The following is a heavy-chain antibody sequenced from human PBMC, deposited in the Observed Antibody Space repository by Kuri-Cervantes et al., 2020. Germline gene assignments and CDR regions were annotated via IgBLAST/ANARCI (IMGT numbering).Heavy chain of an antibody. CDR1: GGTFSSYA. V-gene: IGHV1-69*05. CDR2: IIPIFGTA. Sequence: SVKVSCKASGGTFSSYAISWVRQAPGQGLEWMGGIIPIFGTANYAQKFQGRVTITTDESTSTAYMELGSLRSEDTAVYYCARATAAGTKTEYYFDYWGQGTLVTVSS. CDR3: ARATAAGTKTEYYFDY. D-gene: IGHD6-13*01. J-gene: IGHJ4*02.